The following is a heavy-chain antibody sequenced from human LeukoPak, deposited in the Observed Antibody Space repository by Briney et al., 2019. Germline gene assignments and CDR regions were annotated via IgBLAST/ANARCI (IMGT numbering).Heavy chain of an antibody. V-gene: IGHV5-51*01. J-gene: IGHJ5*02. CDR1: GYSFTTYW. CDR2: IYPDDSDA. Sequence: GESLKISCKASGYSFTTYWIGWVRQMPGKGLEWMGIIYPDDSDATYSPSFQGQVTISADKSISTAYLQWSSLKASDTAIYYCARHNPLRSGCGHWGQGTLVTVSS. CDR3: ARHNPLRSGCGH. D-gene: IGHD5-12*01.